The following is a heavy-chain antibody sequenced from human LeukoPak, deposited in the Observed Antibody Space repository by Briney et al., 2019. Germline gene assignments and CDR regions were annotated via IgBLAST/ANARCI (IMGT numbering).Heavy chain of an antibody. CDR2: INSDGSST. J-gene: IGHJ6*03. D-gene: IGHD1-26*01. CDR1: GFTFSSYW. Sequence: GGSLRLSCAASGFTFSSYWMHWVRQAPGKGLVWVSRINSDGSSTSYADSVKGRFTISRDNAKNTLYLQMNSLRAEDTAVYYCARDRSGSYSDYYYYYMDVWGKGTTATVSS. CDR3: ARDRSGSYSDYYYYYMDV. V-gene: IGHV3-74*01.